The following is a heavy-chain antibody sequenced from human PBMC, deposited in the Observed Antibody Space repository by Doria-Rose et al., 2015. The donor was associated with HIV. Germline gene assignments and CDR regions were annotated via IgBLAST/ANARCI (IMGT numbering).Heavy chain of an antibody. V-gene: IGHV2-26*01. D-gene: IGHD6-13*01. J-gene: IGHJ4*02. CDR1: GVSLSSPGMG. CDR3: ARIKSSRWYHKYYFDF. CDR2: IFSDDER. Sequence: ETLTLTCTVSGVSLSSPGMGVSWIRQPPGKALEWLANIFSDDERSYKTSLKSRLTISRGTPKSQVVLTMTDMDPVDTATYYCARIKSSRWYHKYYFDFWGQGTLVIVSA.